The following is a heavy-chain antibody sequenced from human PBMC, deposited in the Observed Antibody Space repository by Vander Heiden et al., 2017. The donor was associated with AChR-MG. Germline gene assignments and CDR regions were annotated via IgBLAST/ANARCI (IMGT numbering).Heavy chain of an antibody. V-gene: IGHV4-30-2*01. CDR1: GGSIRTGGYS. D-gene: IGHD4-17*01. Sequence: QPQLQESGSGLVKPSHTLSLTCAVPGGSIRTGGYSWSWSRQPPGKGLEWVGYIDHSGSTYYNPSLKSRVTISVDRSKNQFSLKLSSVTAADTAVYYCARTTTVVTPEGAFDIWGQGTMVTVSS. CDR2: IDHSGST. CDR3: ARTTTVVTPEGAFDI. J-gene: IGHJ3*02.